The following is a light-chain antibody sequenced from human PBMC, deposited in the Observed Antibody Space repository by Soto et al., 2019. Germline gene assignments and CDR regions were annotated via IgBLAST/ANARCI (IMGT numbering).Light chain of an antibody. V-gene: IGLV1-40*01. J-gene: IGLJ2*01. CDR2: GNS. Sequence: QSVLTQPPSVSGAPGQRVTISCTGSSSNIGAGYDVHWYQQLPGTAPKLLIYGNSNRPSGVPDRFSGSKSRTSASLAITGLQAEDEADYYCQSYDRSLSGSVFGGGTKLPVL. CDR3: QSYDRSLSGSV. CDR1: SSNIGAGYD.